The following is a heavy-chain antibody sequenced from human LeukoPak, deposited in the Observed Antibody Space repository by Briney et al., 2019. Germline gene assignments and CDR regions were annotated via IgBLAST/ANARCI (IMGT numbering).Heavy chain of an antibody. CDR1: GGSISSYY. CDR2: IYYSGST. V-gene: IGHV4-59*01. J-gene: IGHJ3*02. CDR3: ARSMGSWYWWDAFDI. Sequence: PSETLSLTCTVSGGSISSYYWSWIRQPPGKGLEWIGYIYYSGSTNYNPSLKSRVTISVDTSKNQFSLKLSSVTAADTAVYYCARSMGSWYWWDAFDIWGQGTMVTVSS. D-gene: IGHD6-13*01.